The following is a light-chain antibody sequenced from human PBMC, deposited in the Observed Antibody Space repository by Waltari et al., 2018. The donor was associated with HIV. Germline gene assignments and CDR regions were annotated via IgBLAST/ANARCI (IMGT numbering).Light chain of an antibody. CDR1: QDIRDD. Sequence: DIKMTQSPSPLSASVGDRVTLTCRASQDIRDDLGWYQQKPGKAPKCLIYGASTLQNGVPSTFSGSGSGTEFTLTISSLQPEDFATYFCLQHNTYPLTFGGGTKVEI. CDR3: LQHNTYPLT. V-gene: IGKV1-17*01. J-gene: IGKJ4*01. CDR2: GAS.